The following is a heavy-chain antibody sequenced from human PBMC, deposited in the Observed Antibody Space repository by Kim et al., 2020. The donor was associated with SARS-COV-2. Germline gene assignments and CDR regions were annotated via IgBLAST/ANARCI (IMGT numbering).Heavy chain of an antibody. CDR1: GFTFSDYY. D-gene: IGHD3-16*02. CDR2: ISSSSSYT. J-gene: IGHJ4*02. Sequence: GGSLRLSCAASGFTFSDYYMSWIRQAPGKGLEWVSYISSSSSYTNYADSVKGRFTISRDNAKNSLYLQMNSLRAEDTAVYYCARDLNSRGREVTFGGVIAREWGQGTLVTVSS. CDR3: ARDLNSRGREVTFGGVIARE. V-gene: IGHV3-11*06.